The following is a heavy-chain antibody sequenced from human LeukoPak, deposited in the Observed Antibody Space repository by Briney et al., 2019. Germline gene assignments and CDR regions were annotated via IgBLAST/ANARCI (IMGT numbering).Heavy chain of an antibody. V-gene: IGHV3-23*01. CDR1: GFTFSSYA. CDR2: ISSSGDST. J-gene: IGHJ4*02. CDR3: AKAKYCSAGTCYFDY. D-gene: IGHD2-15*01. Sequence: GGSLTLSCAASGFTFSSYAMSWVRQAPGKGLEWVSTISSSGDSTYYADSVKGRFTISRDNSKNTLYLQMSSLRAEDTVVYYCAKAKYCSAGTCYFDYWGQGTLVTVSS.